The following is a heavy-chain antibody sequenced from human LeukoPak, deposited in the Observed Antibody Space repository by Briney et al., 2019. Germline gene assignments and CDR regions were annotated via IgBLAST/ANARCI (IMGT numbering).Heavy chain of an antibody. J-gene: IGHJ5*02. CDR1: GYTFTGYY. CDR3: ARAGFGELSFWFDP. Sequence: GASVKVSCKASGYTFTGYYMHWVRQAPAQGLEWVGWINPNSGGTNYAQKFQGRVTMTRDTSIGTAYMDLSRLRSDDTAVYYCARAGFGELSFWFDPWGQGTLVTVSS. D-gene: IGHD3-10*01. V-gene: IGHV1-2*02. CDR2: INPNSGGT.